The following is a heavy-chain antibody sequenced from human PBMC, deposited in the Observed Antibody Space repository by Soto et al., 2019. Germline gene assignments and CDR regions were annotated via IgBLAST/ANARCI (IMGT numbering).Heavy chain of an antibody. D-gene: IGHD3-10*01. CDR2: ISAYNGNT. CDR3: ASHVWFDFFGHPDAFDI. Sequence: ASVKVSCKASGYTFTSYGISWVRQAPGQGLEWMGWISAYNGNTKYAQKLQGRVTMTTDTSTSTAYMELRSLRSEDTAVYYCASHVWFDFFGHPDAFDIWGQGTMVTVS. CDR1: GYTFTSYG. V-gene: IGHV1-18*01. J-gene: IGHJ3*02.